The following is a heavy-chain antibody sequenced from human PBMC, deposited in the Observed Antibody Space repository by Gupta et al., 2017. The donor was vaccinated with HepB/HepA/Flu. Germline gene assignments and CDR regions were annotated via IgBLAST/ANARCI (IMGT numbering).Heavy chain of an antibody. CDR2: IKDEGSEK. V-gene: IGHV3-7*01. CDR3: VRSVWNWFDP. Sequence: EVQLVESGGGLVQPGGSLRLSCAASGFTFNTYLMTWVRQAPGKGLEWVANIKDEGSEKKYVDSVKGRLTISIDNAKNSLYLQMNSLRAEDTAVYYCVRSVWNWFDPWGQGTLVTVSS. CDR1: GFTFNTYL. J-gene: IGHJ5*02.